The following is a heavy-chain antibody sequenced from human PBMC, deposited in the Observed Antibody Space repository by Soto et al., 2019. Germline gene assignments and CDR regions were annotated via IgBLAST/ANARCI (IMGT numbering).Heavy chain of an antibody. V-gene: IGHV3-48*04. J-gene: IGHJ4*02. CDR1: GFSFSSFS. CDR3: ARLGDYGSGSY. CDR2: ISGSGTTT. Sequence: EVYLVESGGDLVQPGGSLRLSCAASGFSFSSFSMNWVRQAPGKGLEWVSYISGSGTTTYYADSVKGRFTISRDNAKNSLYLQMNSLQAEGTAVYYCARLGDYGSGSYWGQGTLVTVSS. D-gene: IGHD3-10*01.